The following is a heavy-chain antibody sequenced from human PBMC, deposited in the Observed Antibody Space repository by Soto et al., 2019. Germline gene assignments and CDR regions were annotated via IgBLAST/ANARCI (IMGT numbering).Heavy chain of an antibody. D-gene: IGHD2-8*02. V-gene: IGHV3-23*01. CDR3: VEIHVTGFSGCACFDD. J-gene: IGHJ4*02. CDR2: MSGNGGRI. CDR1: GFTFSNYV. Sequence: GGSLRLSSAVSGFTFSNYVMTWVRQAPGKGLEWVSLMSGNGGRILYADSVKGRFTISRDNSKNTLYLQMNSLRLEDTAVYYCVEIHVTGFSGCACFDDWDQGTLVTVSS.